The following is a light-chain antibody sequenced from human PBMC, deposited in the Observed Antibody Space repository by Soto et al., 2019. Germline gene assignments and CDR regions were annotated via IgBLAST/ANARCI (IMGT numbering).Light chain of an antibody. CDR1: NSDIGNYNF. CDR2: EVN. Sequence: QSALTQPPSASGSPGQSVAISCTGTNSDIGNYNFVSWYQHHPGKAPKLMIYEVNKRPSGVPDRFSGSKSGNTASLTVSGLQPEDEADYYCSSYAGSNNLLFGGGTQLTVL. CDR3: SSYAGSNNLL. V-gene: IGLV2-8*01. J-gene: IGLJ2*01.